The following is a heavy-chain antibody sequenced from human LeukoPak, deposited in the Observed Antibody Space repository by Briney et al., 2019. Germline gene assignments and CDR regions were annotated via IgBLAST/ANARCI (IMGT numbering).Heavy chain of an antibody. J-gene: IGHJ3*02. CDR3: ARDSPNYSKGAIDI. V-gene: IGHV3-9*01. Sequence: PGRSLRLSCAASGFTFDDYAMHWVRQAPGKGLEWVSGISWNSGSIGYADSVKGRFTISRDNAKNSLYLQMNSLRAEDTAVYYCARDSPNYSKGAIDIWGQGTMVTVSS. CDR2: ISWNSGSI. D-gene: IGHD1-7*01. CDR1: GFTFDDYA.